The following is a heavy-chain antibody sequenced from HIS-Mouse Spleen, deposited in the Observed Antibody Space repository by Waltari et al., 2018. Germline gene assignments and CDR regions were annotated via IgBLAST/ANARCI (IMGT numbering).Heavy chain of an antibody. Sequence: QLQLQESGPGLVTPSETLSLTCTVSGGSISSSSYYWGWIRQPPGKGLEWIGRIYYSGSTYYNPSLKSRVTISVDTSKNQFSLKLSSVTAADTAVYYCARDRELYFDYWGQGTLVTVSS. CDR2: IYYSGST. CDR3: ARDRELYFDY. CDR1: GGSISSSSYY. D-gene: IGHD1-26*01. V-gene: IGHV4-39*07. J-gene: IGHJ4*02.